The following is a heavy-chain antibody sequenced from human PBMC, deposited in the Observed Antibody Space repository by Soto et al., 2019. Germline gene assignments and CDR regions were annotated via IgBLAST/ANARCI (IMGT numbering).Heavy chain of an antibody. CDR2: ISAYDGNT. V-gene: IGHV1-18*01. CDR1: GYTFTSYG. J-gene: IGHJ4*02. Sequence: QVQLVQSGAEVKKPGASVKVSCKASGYTFTSYGISWVRQAPGQGLEWMGWISAYDGNTNYAQKLQGRVTMTTDTSTSTAYMELRSLSSDDTAVYYCARGSGDYYDSSGYYYGFDYWGQGTLVTVSS. CDR3: ARGSGDYYDSSGYYYGFDY. D-gene: IGHD3-22*01.